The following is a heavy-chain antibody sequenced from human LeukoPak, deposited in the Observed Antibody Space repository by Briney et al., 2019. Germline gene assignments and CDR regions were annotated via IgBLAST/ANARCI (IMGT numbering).Heavy chain of an antibody. J-gene: IGHJ4*02. CDR2: MNLSSGHT. Sequence: ASVKVSCKASGYTFTSYDINWVRQATGQGLEWMGWMNLSSGHTGFAQKFQGRVTLTWDTSISTAYMELSSLTSEDTAVYYCARNIVATTNYDYWGQGTLVTVSS. D-gene: IGHD5-12*01. CDR1: GYTFTSYD. V-gene: IGHV1-8*01. CDR3: ARNIVATTNYDY.